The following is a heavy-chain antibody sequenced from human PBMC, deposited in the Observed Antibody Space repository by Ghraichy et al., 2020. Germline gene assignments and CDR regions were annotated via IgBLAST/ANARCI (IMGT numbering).Heavy chain of an antibody. CDR2: IYHSGSA. D-gene: IGHD2-15*01. Sequence: SQTLSLTCAVSGGSMSSGGYSWSWIRQPPGKGLEWIGYIYHSGSASYNPSLKSRVTISVDWSKNQFSLNLKSVTAADTALYFCARAETCRGATCQEVCFDYWGQGAPVTVSS. J-gene: IGHJ4*02. CDR3: ARAETCRGATCQEVCFDY. V-gene: IGHV4-30-2*01. CDR1: GGSMSSGGYS.